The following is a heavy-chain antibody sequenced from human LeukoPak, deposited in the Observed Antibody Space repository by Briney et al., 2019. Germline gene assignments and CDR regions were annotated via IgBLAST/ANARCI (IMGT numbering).Heavy chain of an antibody. J-gene: IGHJ5*02. CDR1: GYTFTRYY. Sequence: SVKVSCKASGYTFTRYYMHWVRQAPGQGLEWMGIINPSGGSTSYAQKFQGRVTMTRDTSTSTVYMELSSLRSEDTAIYYCARGGNPQLPFDPWGQGTLVTVSS. CDR2: INPSGGST. CDR3: ARGGNPQLPFDP. V-gene: IGHV1-46*01. D-gene: IGHD2-15*01.